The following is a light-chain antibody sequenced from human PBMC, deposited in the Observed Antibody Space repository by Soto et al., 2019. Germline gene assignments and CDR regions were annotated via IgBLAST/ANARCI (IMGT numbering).Light chain of an antibody. CDR3: QQYYGTPPT. J-gene: IGKJ1*01. CDR1: QSVLYSSNNKNY. V-gene: IGKV4-1*01. CDR2: WAS. Sequence: DIVMTQSPDSLAVSLGERATIDCKSSQSVLYSSNNKNYLAWYQQKSGQPPKLLIYWASTRESGVPDRFSGSGSGTDFSLTIGSLQAEDVAVYYCQQYYGTPPTFGQGTKVDIK.